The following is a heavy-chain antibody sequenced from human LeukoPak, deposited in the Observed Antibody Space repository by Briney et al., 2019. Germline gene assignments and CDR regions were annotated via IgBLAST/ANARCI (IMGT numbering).Heavy chain of an antibody. CDR2: IYSGGTT. D-gene: IGHD2-15*01. V-gene: IGHV3-53*05. CDR3: VRGYSFGPYGMDV. Sequence: GGSLRLSCAASGFTVSDNYMSWVRQAPGKGLEWVSVIYSGGTTYYTDSVRGRLTISRDSSKNTLYLQMSSLRAEDTAVYFCVRGYSFGPYGMDVWGQGTTVTVSS. J-gene: IGHJ6*02. CDR1: GFTVSDNY.